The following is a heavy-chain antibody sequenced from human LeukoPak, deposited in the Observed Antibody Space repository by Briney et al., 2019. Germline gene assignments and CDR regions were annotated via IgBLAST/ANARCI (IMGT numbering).Heavy chain of an antibody. CDR3: ARTTVTTDWYFDL. CDR1: GGSISSGDYY. Sequence: SETLSLTCTVSGGSISSGDYYWSWIRQSPGKGLEWIGYIYYSGSTYYNPSLKSRVTISVDTSKNQFSLKLSSVTAADTAVYYCARTTVTTDWYFDLWGRGTLVTVSS. CDR2: IYYSGST. V-gene: IGHV4-30-4*01. D-gene: IGHD4-17*01. J-gene: IGHJ2*01.